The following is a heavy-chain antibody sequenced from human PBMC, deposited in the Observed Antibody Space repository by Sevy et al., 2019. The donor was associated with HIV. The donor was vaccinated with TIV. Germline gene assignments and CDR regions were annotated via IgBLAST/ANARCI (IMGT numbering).Heavy chain of an antibody. J-gene: IGHJ6*04. CDR3: ARAQIVVPAARGLDV. Sequence: GGSLRLSCAASGITFSSYSMNWVRQAPGKGLEWVSYISSSSTINYADSVKGRFTISRDNAKNSLYLQMNSLRAEDTAVYYCARAQIVVPAARGLDVWGKGTTVTVSS. D-gene: IGHD2-2*01. CDR1: GITFSSYS. V-gene: IGHV3-48*01. CDR2: ISSSSTI.